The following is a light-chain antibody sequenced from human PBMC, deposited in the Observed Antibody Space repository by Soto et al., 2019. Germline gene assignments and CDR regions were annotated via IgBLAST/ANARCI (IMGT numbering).Light chain of an antibody. Sequence: IVFTPSPSPPSLSPGERATLSCRGSQSVSSSYLAWYQQKPGQAPRLLIYGASSRATGIPDRFSGSGSGTDFTLTISRLEPEDFAVYYCQQYGSSPPTTFGQGTKVDIK. CDR1: QSVSSSY. J-gene: IGKJ1*01. V-gene: IGKV3-20*01. CDR2: GAS. CDR3: QQYGSSPPTT.